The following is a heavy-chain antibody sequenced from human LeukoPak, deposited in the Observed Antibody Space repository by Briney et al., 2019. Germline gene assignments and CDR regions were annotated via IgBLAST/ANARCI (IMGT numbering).Heavy chain of an antibody. CDR3: ARDRVSGSYYTGYFDY. V-gene: IGHV3-21*01. J-gene: IGHJ4*02. CDR2: ISSSSSYI. CDR1: GFAFSSFA. D-gene: IGHD1-26*01. Sequence: KPGGSLRLSCAASGFAFSSFAINWVRQAPGKGLEWVSSISSSSSYIYYADSVKGRFTISRDNAKNSLYLQMNSLRAEDTAVYYCARDRVSGSYYTGYFDYWGQGTLVTVSS.